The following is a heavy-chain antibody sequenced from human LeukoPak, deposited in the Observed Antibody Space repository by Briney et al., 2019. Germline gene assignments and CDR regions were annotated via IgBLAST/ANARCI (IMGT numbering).Heavy chain of an antibody. Sequence: SETLSLTCAVSGDSISSYYWNWIRQPAGKGLEWIGRIYSSGSTNYNPSLRSRVTMSVDTSKNQFSLNLSSVTAADTAIYYCAREDWFDPWGQGTLVTVSS. CDR2: IYSSGST. CDR1: GDSISSYY. V-gene: IGHV4-4*07. J-gene: IGHJ5*02. CDR3: AREDWFDP.